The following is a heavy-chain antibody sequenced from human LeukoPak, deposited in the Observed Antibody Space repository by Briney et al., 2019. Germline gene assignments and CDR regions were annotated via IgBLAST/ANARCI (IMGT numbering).Heavy chain of an antibody. Sequence: PSETLSLTCAVYGESFSGYYWSWIRQPPGKGLELIGEINHSGNTNYNSSLKSRVTMSVDTSKSQFSMKLSSVTAADTAVYYCAKVYSSSSRDAFDVWGQGTMVTVSS. CDR2: INHSGNT. D-gene: IGHD6-6*01. V-gene: IGHV4-34*01. CDR1: GESFSGYY. J-gene: IGHJ3*01. CDR3: AKVYSSSSRDAFDV.